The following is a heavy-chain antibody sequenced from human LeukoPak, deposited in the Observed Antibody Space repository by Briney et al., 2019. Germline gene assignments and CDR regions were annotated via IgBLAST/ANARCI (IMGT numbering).Heavy chain of an antibody. Sequence: KSSETLSLTCAVSGGSISSGGYSWSWIRQPPGKGLEWIGYIYHSGSTYYNPSLKSRVTISLDTSKNQFSLKLSSVTAADTAVYYCARAYDSSGYLHILFDYWGQGTLVTVSS. CDR2: IYHSGST. V-gene: IGHV4-30-2*05. CDR1: GGSISSGGYS. J-gene: IGHJ4*02. CDR3: ARAYDSSGYLHILFDY. D-gene: IGHD3-22*01.